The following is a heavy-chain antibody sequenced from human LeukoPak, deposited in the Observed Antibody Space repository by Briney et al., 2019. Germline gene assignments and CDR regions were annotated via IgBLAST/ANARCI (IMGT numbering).Heavy chain of an antibody. Sequence: SETLSLTCTVSGGSIRSSYYYWGWIRQPPGKGLEWIGSIYDSGSTYYNPSLKSRVTISVDTSKNQFSLKLSSVTAADTAVYYCASGYSSSWLLDYWGQGTLVTVSS. V-gene: IGHV4-39*07. CDR2: IYDSGST. CDR1: GGSIRSSYYY. J-gene: IGHJ4*02. CDR3: ASGYSSSWLLDY. D-gene: IGHD6-13*01.